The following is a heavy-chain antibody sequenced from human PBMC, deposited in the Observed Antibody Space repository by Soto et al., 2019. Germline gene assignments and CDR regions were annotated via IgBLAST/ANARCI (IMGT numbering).Heavy chain of an antibody. CDR1: GGSISSGDHY. Sequence: QVQLQESGPGPVKPSQTLSLTCTVSGGSISSGDHYWSWIRQPPGKGLEWIGYINYSGSTDYNPSLKSRVTISVDTSKNQFFLKLSSVTAADTAVFYCARAQWFGELSFDYWGQGTLVTVSS. CDR3: ARAQWFGELSFDY. CDR2: INYSGST. D-gene: IGHD3-10*01. J-gene: IGHJ4*02. V-gene: IGHV4-30-4*01.